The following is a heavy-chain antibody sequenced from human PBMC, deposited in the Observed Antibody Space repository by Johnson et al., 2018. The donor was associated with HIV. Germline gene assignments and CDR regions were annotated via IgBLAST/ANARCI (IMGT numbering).Heavy chain of an antibody. J-gene: IGHJ3*02. CDR2: IRYDGSNK. Sequence: QVQLVESGGGVVQPGGSLRLSCAASGFTFSSYGMHWVRQAPGKGLEWVAFIRYDGSNKYYADSVKGRFTISRDNSKNTLYLQMNSLRAEDTAVYYCAKDGGSYGGAFDIVGQGTMVTVSS. V-gene: IGHV3-30*02. D-gene: IGHD1-26*01. CDR1: GFTFSSYG. CDR3: AKDGGSYGGAFDI.